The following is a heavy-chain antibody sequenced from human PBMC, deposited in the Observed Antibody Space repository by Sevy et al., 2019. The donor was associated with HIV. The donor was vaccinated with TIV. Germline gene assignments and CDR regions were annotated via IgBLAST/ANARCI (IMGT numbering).Heavy chain of an antibody. D-gene: IGHD6-19*01. CDR3: ARQNPTPGLAVSGDFDY. J-gene: IGHJ4*02. Sequence: GESLKISCKGSGYSFTSYWIGWVRQMPGKGLEWMGIIYPGDSDTRYSPSFQGQVTISADKSISTAYLQWSGLKASDTAMYYCARQNPTPGLAVSGDFDYWGQGTLVTVSS. CDR2: IYPGDSDT. CDR1: GYSFTSYW. V-gene: IGHV5-51*01.